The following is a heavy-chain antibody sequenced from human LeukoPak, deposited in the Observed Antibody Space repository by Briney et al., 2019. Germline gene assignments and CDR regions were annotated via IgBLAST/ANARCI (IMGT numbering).Heavy chain of an antibody. Sequence: PGGSLRLSCAASGFTFSSYWMHWVRQAPGKGLVWVSRINSDGSSTSYADSVKGRFTITRVNAKNTLYLQMNSLRAEDTAVYYCARGSSAGTGYYYYGMDVWGQGTTVTVSS. V-gene: IGHV3-74*01. J-gene: IGHJ6*02. CDR1: GFTFSSYW. CDR2: INSDGSST. D-gene: IGHD6-19*01. CDR3: ARGSSAGTGYYYYGMDV.